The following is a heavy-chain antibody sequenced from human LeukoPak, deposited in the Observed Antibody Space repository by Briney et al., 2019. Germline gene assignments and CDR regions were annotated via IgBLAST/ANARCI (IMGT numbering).Heavy chain of an antibody. CDR3: ARHFAYSSSSYFDY. CDR2: VYYTGST. D-gene: IGHD6-6*01. Sequence: PSETLSLTCSVSGGSVSNYYWSWIRRPPGKGLGWIGYVYYTGSTNYNPSLKSRVTMFEDKSKNQFSLRLYSVTVADTAVYYCARHFAYSSSSYFDYWGQGSLVTVSS. CDR1: GGSVSNYY. V-gene: IGHV4-59*08. J-gene: IGHJ4*02.